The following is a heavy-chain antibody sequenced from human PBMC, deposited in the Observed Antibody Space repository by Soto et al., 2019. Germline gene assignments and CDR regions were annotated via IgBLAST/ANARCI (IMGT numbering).Heavy chain of an antibody. CDR2: ISGSGGST. J-gene: IGHJ4*02. D-gene: IGHD3-10*01. Sequence: VGSLRLSCAASGFTFSSYAMSWVRQAPGKGLEWVSAISGSGGSTYYADSVEGRFTISRDNSKNTLYLQMNSLRAEDTAVYYCAKGTTMVRGVITSFDYWGQGTLVTVPQ. CDR3: AKGTTMVRGVITSFDY. CDR1: GFTFSSYA. V-gene: IGHV3-23*01.